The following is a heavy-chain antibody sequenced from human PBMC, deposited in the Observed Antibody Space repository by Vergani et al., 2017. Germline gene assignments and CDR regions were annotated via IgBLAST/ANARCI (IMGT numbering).Heavy chain of an antibody. J-gene: IGHJ5*02. Sequence: QVQLQELGPGLVKPSQTLSLTCTVSGGSISSGGYYWSWIRQHPGKGLEWIGYIYYSWSTYYNPSLKRRVTITVDTSKNPFSLKLSSVTAADTAVYYCERVRASVGWFDPWGQGTLVTVSS. CDR1: GGSISSGGYY. CDR2: IYYSWST. D-gene: IGHD3-10*01. V-gene: IGHV4-31*03. CDR3: ERVRASVGWFDP.